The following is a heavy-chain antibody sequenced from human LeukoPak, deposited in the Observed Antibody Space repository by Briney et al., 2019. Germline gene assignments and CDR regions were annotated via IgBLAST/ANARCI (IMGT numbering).Heavy chain of an antibody. V-gene: IGHV3-30*02. J-gene: IGHJ4*02. D-gene: IGHD1-26*01. CDR3: AKDSSGNYSTELDY. CDR2: IRYDGNNK. CDR1: GFTFSSYG. Sequence: PGGSLRLSCAPSGFTFSSYGMHWVRQAPGKGLEWVTFIRYDGNNKYYADSVKGRFTNTRDNSKNTLYLQMNSLRAEDTAVYYCAKDSSGNYSTELDYWGQGTLVTVSS.